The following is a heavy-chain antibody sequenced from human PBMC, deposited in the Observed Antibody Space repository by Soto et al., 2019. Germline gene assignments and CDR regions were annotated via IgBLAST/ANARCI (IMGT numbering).Heavy chain of an antibody. Sequence: LGESLKISCKGSGYSFTSYWIGWVRQMPGKGLEWMGIIYPGDSDTRYSPSFQGQVTISADKSISTAYLQWSSLKASDTAMYYCARAFSPTDRSSWNRYYYYGMDVWGQGTTVTVSS. CDR1: GYSFTSYW. V-gene: IGHV5-51*01. J-gene: IGHJ6*02. CDR3: ARAFSPTDRSSWNRYYYYGMDV. CDR2: IYPGDSDT. D-gene: IGHD6-13*01.